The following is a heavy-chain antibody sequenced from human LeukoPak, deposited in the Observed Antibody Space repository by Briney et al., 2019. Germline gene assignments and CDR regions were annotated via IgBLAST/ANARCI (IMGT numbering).Heavy chain of an antibody. CDR3: STVEHF. D-gene: IGHD1/OR15-1a*01. CDR2: IDSDGSGT. CDR1: GLTLSGYW. Sequence: PGGSLRLSCSASGLTLSGYWMHWFRQIPGKGLVWVSRIDSDGSGTSYADSVKGRFTISRDDVKNMLYLQMNSLRVEDTGLYYCSTVEHFWGQGTLVTVSS. V-gene: IGHV3-74*01. J-gene: IGHJ4*02.